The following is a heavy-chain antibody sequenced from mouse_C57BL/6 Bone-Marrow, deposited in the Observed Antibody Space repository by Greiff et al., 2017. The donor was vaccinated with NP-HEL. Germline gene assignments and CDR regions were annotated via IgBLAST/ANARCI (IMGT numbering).Heavy chain of an antibody. D-gene: IGHD2-4*01. J-gene: IGHJ3*01. CDR2: IDPETGGT. Sequence: QVHVKQSGAELVRPGASVTLSCKASGYTFTDYEMHWVKQTPVHGLEWIGAIDPETGGTAYNQKFKGKAILTADKSSSTAYMELRSLTSEDSAVYYCTRGNDYWFAYWGQGTLVTVSA. V-gene: IGHV1-15*01. CDR3: TRGNDYWFAY. CDR1: GYTFTDYE.